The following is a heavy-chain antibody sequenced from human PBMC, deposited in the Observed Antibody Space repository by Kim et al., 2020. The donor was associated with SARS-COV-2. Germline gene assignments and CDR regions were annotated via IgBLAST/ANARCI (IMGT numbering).Heavy chain of an antibody. CDR2: ISSSGSTI. CDR3: ARDSIQLWSRFHYYYGMDV. J-gene: IGHJ6*02. V-gene: IGHV3-11*01. CDR1: GFTFSDYY. Sequence: GGSLRLSCAASGFTFSDYYMSWIRQAPGKGLEWVSYISSSGSTIYYADSVKGRFTISRDNAKNSLYLQMNSLRAEDTAVYYCARDSIQLWSRFHYYYGMDVWGQGTTVTVSS. D-gene: IGHD5-18*01.